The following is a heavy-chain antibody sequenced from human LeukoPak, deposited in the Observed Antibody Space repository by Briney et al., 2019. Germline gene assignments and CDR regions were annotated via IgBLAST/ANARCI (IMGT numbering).Heavy chain of an antibody. CDR2: ISSSGSTI. D-gene: IGHD2-2*01. Sequence: GGSLRLSCAASGFTFSSYEMNWVRLAPGKGLEWISYISSSGSTIYYADSVKGRFTISRDNAKNSLYLQMNSLRAEDTAVYYCAREMGIVGGASTNLDYWGQGTLVTVSS. V-gene: IGHV3-48*03. J-gene: IGHJ4*02. CDR3: AREMGIVGGASTNLDY. CDR1: GFTFSSYE.